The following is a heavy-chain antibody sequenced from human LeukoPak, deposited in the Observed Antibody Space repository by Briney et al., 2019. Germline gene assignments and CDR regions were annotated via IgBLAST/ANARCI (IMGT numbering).Heavy chain of an antibody. CDR3: ARGVGAEISGNF. CDR2: INHSGST. CDR1: GGSFSGYY. Sequence: PETLSLTCAVYGGSFSGYYWSWIRQPPGKGLEWIGEINHSGSTNYNPPLKSRVTISVDTSKNQFSLKLSSVTAADTAVYYCARGVGAEISGNFWGQGTLVTVSS. V-gene: IGHV4-34*01. D-gene: IGHD1-26*01. J-gene: IGHJ4*02.